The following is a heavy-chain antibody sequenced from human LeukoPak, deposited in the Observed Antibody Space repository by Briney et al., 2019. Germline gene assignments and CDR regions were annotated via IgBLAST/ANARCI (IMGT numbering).Heavy chain of an antibody. Sequence: GGSLRLSCAASGFTFSSYSMNWVRQAPGKGLEWVSSISSSSSYIYYADSVKGRFTISRDNAKNSLYLQMNSLRAEDTAVYYCASRGGAPADYYYYYYMDVWGKGTTVTISS. CDR1: GFTFSSYS. CDR2: ISSSSSYI. J-gene: IGHJ6*03. D-gene: IGHD2-15*01. V-gene: IGHV3-21*04. CDR3: ASRGGAPADYYYYYYMDV.